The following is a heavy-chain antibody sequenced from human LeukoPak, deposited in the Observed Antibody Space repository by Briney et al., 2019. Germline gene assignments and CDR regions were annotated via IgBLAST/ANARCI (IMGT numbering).Heavy chain of an antibody. J-gene: IGHJ4*02. CDR2: IYTSGST. D-gene: IGHD1-26*01. V-gene: IGHV4-4*07. Sequence: SETLSLTCTVSGGSISSYYWSWIRQPAGKGLEWIGRIYTSGSTNYNPSLKSRVTMSVDTSKNQFSLKLSSVTAADTAVYYCARVSGDPTSGSYYAAYFDYWGQGTLVTGSS. CDR1: GGSISSYY. CDR3: ARVSGDPTSGSYYAAYFDY.